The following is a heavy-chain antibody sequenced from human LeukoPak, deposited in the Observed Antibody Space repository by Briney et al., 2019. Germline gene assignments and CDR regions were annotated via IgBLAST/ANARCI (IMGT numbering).Heavy chain of an antibody. CDR2: IYYSGIT. Sequence: PSETLSLTCTVSGGSISSYYWSWIRQPPGKGLEWIAYIYYSGITNYNPSLKSRVTISVDTPKNQFSLKLSSVTAADTAVYYCARESPYYGSGSYTDYWDQGTLVTVSS. CDR1: GGSISSYY. CDR3: ARESPYYGSGSYTDY. V-gene: IGHV4-59*01. D-gene: IGHD3-10*01. J-gene: IGHJ4*02.